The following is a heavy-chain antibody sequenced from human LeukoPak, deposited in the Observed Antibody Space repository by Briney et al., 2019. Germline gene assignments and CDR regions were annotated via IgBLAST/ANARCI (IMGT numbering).Heavy chain of an antibody. J-gene: IGHJ6*02. Sequence: GGSLRLSCAASGFTFSKYWMLWVRQAPRKGLESVSRINTDGTVTTYADSLKGRFTVSRDNADNPMFLQMTSVRDEDAAVYYCATKQWLAPPPDSWGQGTTVTASS. V-gene: IGHV3-74*01. CDR3: ATKQWLAPPPDS. CDR1: GFTFSKYW. D-gene: IGHD6-19*01. CDR2: INTDGTVT.